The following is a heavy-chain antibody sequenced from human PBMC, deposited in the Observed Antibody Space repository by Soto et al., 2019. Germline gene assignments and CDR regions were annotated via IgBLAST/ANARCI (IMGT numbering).Heavy chain of an antibody. J-gene: IGHJ5*02. D-gene: IGHD3-10*01. V-gene: IGHV3-23*01. CDR2: ISGSGGST. Sequence: HRSTASWGNFSSYAMSWVSQETGKGLEWVSAISGSGGSTYYADSVKGRFTISRDNSKNTLYLQMNSLRAEDTAVYYCAKDPMVRGAAPWFDPWGQGTLVTGSS. CDR1: WGNFSSYA. CDR3: AKDPMVRGAAPWFDP.